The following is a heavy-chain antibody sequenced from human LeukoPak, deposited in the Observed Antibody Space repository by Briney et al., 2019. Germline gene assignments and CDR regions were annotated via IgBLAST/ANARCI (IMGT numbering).Heavy chain of an antibody. J-gene: IGHJ4*02. CDR3: VRGGGPDYGDYTFDY. CDR1: GFTFSSYS. CDR2: ISSSSTYI. D-gene: IGHD4-17*01. Sequence: GGSLRLSCAASGFTFSSYSMNLVRQAPGKGLEWVSSISSSSTYIYYADSVKGRFTISRDNAKNSLYLQMNSLRAEDTAVYYCVRGGGPDYGDYTFDYWGQGTLVTVSS. V-gene: IGHV3-21*01.